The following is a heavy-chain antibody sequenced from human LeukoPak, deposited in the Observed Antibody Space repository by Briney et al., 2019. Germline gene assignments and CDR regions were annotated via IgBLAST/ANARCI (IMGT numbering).Heavy chain of an antibody. V-gene: IGHV3-74*01. J-gene: IGHJ4*02. CDR1: GFNFRSYW. Sequence: GGSLRLSCAASGFNFRSYWMHWVRQPPGKGPVWVSRIVSDGTATYADSVKGRFTISRDNANNMLYLQMNSLRADDTAVYYCTKDARTCHSSGCWKPSDFWGQGALVTVSS. CDR2: IVSDGTAT. CDR3: TKDARTCHSSGCWKPSDF. D-gene: IGHD3-22*01.